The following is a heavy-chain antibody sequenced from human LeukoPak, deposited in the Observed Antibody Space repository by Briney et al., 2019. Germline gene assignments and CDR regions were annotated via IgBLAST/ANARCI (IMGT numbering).Heavy chain of an antibody. CDR3: ARGGTGYSSSGFDY. CDR1: GGSINSGSYY. V-gene: IGHV4-61*02. D-gene: IGHD6-13*01. CDR2: IYTSGST. Sequence: PSETLSLTCTVSGGSINSGSYYWSWIRQPAGKGLEWIGRIYTSGSTNYTPSLKSRVTISVGTSKNQFSLKLSSVTAADTAVYYCARGGTGYSSSGFDYWGQGTLVTVSS. J-gene: IGHJ4*02.